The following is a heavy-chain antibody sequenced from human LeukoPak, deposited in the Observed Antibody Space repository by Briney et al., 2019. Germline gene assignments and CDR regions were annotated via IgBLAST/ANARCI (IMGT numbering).Heavy chain of an antibody. Sequence: KPSETLSLTCAVYGGSFSGYYWSWIRQPPGKGLEWIGEINHSGSTNYNPSLKSQVTISVDTSKYQFSLKLSSVTAADTAVYYCARGSKGYCSGGSCYSVPYYYYMDVWGKGTTVTVSS. CDR2: INHSGST. CDR1: GGSFSGYY. CDR3: ARGSKGYCSGGSCYSVPYYYYMDV. J-gene: IGHJ6*03. D-gene: IGHD2-15*01. V-gene: IGHV4-34*01.